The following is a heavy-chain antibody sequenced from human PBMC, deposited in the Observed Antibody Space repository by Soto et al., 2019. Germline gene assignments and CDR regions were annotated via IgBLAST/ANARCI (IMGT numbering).Heavy chain of an antibody. Sequence: PGGSLRLSCAASGFTCSSYAMSWVRQAPGKGLEWVSAISGSGGSTYYADSVKGRFTISRDNSKNTLYLQMNSLRAEDTAVHYCAKDIAAALPNNYYYYGMDVWGQGTTVTVSS. D-gene: IGHD6-13*01. CDR1: GFTCSSYA. CDR3: AKDIAAALPNNYYYYGMDV. V-gene: IGHV3-23*01. J-gene: IGHJ6*02. CDR2: ISGSGGST.